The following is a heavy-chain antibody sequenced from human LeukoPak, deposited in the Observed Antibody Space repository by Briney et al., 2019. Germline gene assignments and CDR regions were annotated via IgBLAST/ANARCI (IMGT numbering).Heavy chain of an antibody. CDR2: ISGTSSHI. J-gene: IGHJ4*02. Sequence: GGSLRLSCAASGFTFSSYGMSWVRQAPGKGLELVSSISGTSSHIYYADSVKGRFSISRDNAKNSLYVQMNSLRAEDTAVYYCARVRSYYDSSGLDYWGQGTLVTVSS. V-gene: IGHV3-21*01. CDR3: ARVRSYYDSSGLDY. CDR1: GFTFSSYG. D-gene: IGHD3-22*01.